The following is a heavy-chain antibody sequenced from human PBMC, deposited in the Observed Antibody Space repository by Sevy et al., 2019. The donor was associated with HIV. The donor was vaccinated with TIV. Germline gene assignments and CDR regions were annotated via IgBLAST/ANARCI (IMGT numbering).Heavy chain of an antibody. J-gene: IGHJ4*02. V-gene: IGHV1-69*13. CDR1: GSTFSRYV. CDR2: IIPIFGPA. Sequence: SVKVSCKASGSTFSRYVISWVRQAPGQGLEWMGVIIPIFGPANYAQKFQGRVAITADESTSTAYMELTSLRSEDTAVYYCATGITGTTRPYFDYWGQGALVTVSS. CDR3: ATGITGTTRPYFDY. D-gene: IGHD1-7*01.